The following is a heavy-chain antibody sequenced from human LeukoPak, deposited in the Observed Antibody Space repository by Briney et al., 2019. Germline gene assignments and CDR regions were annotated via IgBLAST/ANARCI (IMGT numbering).Heavy chain of an antibody. D-gene: IGHD6-13*01. V-gene: IGHV4-59*01. J-gene: IGHJ4*02. CDR2: IYYSGIT. Sequence: SETLSLTCTVSGGSISSYYWSWIRQPPGKALGWIGYIYYSGITNYNPSLKSRVTISLDTSRNQFSLELSSVTAADTAVYYCARQRSSWYTIDYWGQGTLVTVSS. CDR3: ARQRSSWYTIDY. CDR1: GGSISSYY.